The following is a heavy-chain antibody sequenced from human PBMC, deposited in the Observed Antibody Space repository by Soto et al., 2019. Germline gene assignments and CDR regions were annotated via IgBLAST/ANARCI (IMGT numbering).Heavy chain of an antibody. D-gene: IGHD3-22*01. V-gene: IGHV1-69*13. J-gene: IGHJ6*02. CDR2: IIPIFGTA. CDR3: ARGHYDSSGYYPVYYSYGMDV. Sequence: SVKVSCKASGGTFSSYASSWVRQAAGQGLEWMGGIIPIFGTAYYAQRLQGRVTITADESTSTAYMELSSLRSEDTAVYYCARGHYDSSGYYPVYYSYGMDVWGQGTTVTVSS. CDR1: GGTFSSYA.